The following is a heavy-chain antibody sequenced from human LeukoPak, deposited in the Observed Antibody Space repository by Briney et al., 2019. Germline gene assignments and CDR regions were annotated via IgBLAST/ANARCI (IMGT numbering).Heavy chain of an antibody. CDR3: ARGRLGTWFGELKA. CDR2: INPVSGGT. Sequence: GASVKVSCKASGYTFTNYLHWVRQAPGQGLEWMAWINPVSGGTNYAQKFQGRVTMTRDTSISTAYMELSRLRSDDTAVYYCARGRLGTWFGELKAWGQGTLVTVSS. D-gene: IGHD3-10*01. J-gene: IGHJ5*02. V-gene: IGHV1-2*02. CDR1: GYTFTNY.